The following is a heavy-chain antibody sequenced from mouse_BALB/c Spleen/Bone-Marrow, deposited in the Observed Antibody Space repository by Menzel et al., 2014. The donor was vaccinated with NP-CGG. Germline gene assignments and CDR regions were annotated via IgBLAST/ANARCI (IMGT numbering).Heavy chain of an antibody. CDR2: IHPNSGNT. V-gene: IGHV1S130*01. CDR3: TRYTYGDYPYYYSMDY. Sequence: QVQLQQSGSVLERPGVSVKLSCKASGYTFTNSWIHWAKQRPGQGLEWIGDIHPNSGNTNYNEKFKGKATLTVDTSSSTAFVDLSSLTSEDSAVYYCTRYTYGDYPYYYSMDYWGQGTSVTVSS. CDR1: GYTFTNSW. J-gene: IGHJ4*01. D-gene: IGHD2-13*01.